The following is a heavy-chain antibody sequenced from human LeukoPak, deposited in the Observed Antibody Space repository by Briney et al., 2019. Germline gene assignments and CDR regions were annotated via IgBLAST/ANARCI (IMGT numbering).Heavy chain of an antibody. D-gene: IGHD3-10*01. V-gene: IGHV3-23*01. CDR3: ARWSSPGSPFDY. Sequence: GGSLRLSCAASGFTFSNNGMSWVRQSPGRGLEWVSGISGGGDTTYYAESVKGRFTISRDNSKNTLFLQMSSLRSEDTAVYYCARWSSPGSPFDYWGQGTLVTVSS. CDR2: ISGGGDTT. J-gene: IGHJ4*02. CDR1: GFTFSNNG.